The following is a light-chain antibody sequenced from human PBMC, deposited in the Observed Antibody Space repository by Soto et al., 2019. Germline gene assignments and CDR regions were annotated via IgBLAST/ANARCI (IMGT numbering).Light chain of an antibody. Sequence: EIVLTQSPGTLSLSPGERATLSCRASQSVGSGYLAWHQQKPGQAPRLLIYGASNRATGIPDRFSGSGSGTEFTLTISRLEPEDFAVYYCQQYDRSPHNFRQGTRLEIK. CDR1: QSVGSGY. J-gene: IGKJ5*01. CDR3: QQYDRSPHN. CDR2: GAS. V-gene: IGKV3-20*01.